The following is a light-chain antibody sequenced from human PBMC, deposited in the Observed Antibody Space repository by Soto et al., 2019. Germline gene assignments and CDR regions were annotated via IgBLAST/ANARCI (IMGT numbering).Light chain of an antibody. CDR3: SSYTSSFTYV. CDR2: NVS. Sequence: QSALTQPASVSGSPGQSITISCTGTSSDVGGYNCVSWYQQLPGEAPKLMIYNVSNRPSEISHRFSGSKSGNTASLTISGLQAEDEADYYCSSYTSSFTYVFGTGTKVTVL. CDR1: SSDVGGYNC. V-gene: IGLV2-14*01. J-gene: IGLJ1*01.